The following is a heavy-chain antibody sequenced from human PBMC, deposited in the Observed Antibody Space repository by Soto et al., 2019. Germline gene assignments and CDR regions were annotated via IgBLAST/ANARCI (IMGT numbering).Heavy chain of an antibody. CDR3: ARGGYYDSSGSRNYYYYGMNV. CDR2: ISAYDGNT. V-gene: IGHV1-18*04. CDR1: GYTFTSYG. Sequence: QAQLVQSGAEVKKPGASVKVSCKASGYTFTSYGINWVRQAPGQGLEWLGWISAYDGNTKYEQSVQGRVYMTTDTSTKTAYMELRSLRSDDTAMYYCARGGYYDSSGSRNYYYYGMNVWGQGTTVSVSS. J-gene: IGHJ6*02. D-gene: IGHD3-22*01.